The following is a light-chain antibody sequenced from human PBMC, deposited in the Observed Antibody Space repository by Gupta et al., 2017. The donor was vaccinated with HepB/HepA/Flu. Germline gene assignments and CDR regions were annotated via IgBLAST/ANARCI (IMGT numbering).Light chain of an antibody. V-gene: IGKV1-39*01. Sequence: DIQMTQSPSSLSASVGDRVTITCRASQSISQYLDWYQQKPGQAPKLLIYGASTLQTGVPSRFSGSGSGTDFTLTISSLQPDDFATYYCQQDASVPRTFGEGTKVEIK. J-gene: IGKJ4*02. CDR2: GAS. CDR3: QQDASVPRT. CDR1: QSISQY.